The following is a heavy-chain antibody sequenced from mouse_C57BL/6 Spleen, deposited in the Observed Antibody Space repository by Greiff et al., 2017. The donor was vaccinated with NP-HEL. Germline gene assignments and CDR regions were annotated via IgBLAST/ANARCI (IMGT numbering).Heavy chain of an antibody. CDR3: AREDYGSSPWFAY. J-gene: IGHJ3*01. D-gene: IGHD1-1*01. Sequence: VQLQQSGAELVKPGASVKISCKASGYAFSSYWMNWVKQRPGKGLEWIGQIYPGDGDTNYNVKFKGKATLTADKSSSTAYMQLSSLTSEDSAVYFCAREDYGSSPWFAYWGQGTLVTVSA. V-gene: IGHV1-80*01. CDR1: GYAFSSYW. CDR2: IYPGDGDT.